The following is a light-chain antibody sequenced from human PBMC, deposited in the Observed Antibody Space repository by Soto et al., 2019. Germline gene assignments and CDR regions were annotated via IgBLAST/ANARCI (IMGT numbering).Light chain of an antibody. CDR3: SSYTSSSTL. Sequence: QSVLPQPASVSGSPGQSITISCTGTSGDVGGYNYVSWYQQHPGKAPKLMIYDVSNRPSGVSNRFSVSKSGNTASLTISGLQAEDEADYYCSSYTSSSTLFGTGTKVTVL. CDR1: SGDVGGYNY. J-gene: IGLJ1*01. V-gene: IGLV2-14*01. CDR2: DVS.